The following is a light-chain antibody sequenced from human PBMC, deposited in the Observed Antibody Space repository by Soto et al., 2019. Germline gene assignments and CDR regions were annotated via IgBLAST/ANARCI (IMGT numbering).Light chain of an antibody. CDR3: ISYTVSRSEV. CDR2: SVS. V-gene: IGLV2-14*01. Sequence: QSVLTRPASVSGAPGQSITISCSGTSSDIGAYDHVAWFQQFPGKTPKLVIYSVSNRPSGVSYRFSGSKSGNTASLTISGLQADDEADYYCISYTVSRSEVFGPGTKVTVL. J-gene: IGLJ1*01. CDR1: SSDIGAYDH.